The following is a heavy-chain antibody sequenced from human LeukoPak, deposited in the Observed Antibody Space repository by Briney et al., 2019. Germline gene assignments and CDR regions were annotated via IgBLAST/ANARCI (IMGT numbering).Heavy chain of an antibody. CDR1: GYSISSGYY. CDR2: IYHSGST. CDR3: VRQRVVGFYDPFDF. D-gene: IGHD2/OR15-2a*01. J-gene: IGHJ4*02. V-gene: IGHV4-38-2*02. Sequence: SETLSLTCTVSGYSISSGYYWGWIRQPPGKGLEWIGSIYHSGSTYYNPSLKSRVTISVDTSKNQFSLKLSSVTAADTAVYYCVRQRVVGFYDPFDFWGQGTLVTVSS.